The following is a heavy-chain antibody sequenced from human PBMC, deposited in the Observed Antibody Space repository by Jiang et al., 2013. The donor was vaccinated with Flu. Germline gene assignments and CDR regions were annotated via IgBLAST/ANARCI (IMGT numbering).Heavy chain of an antibody. CDR1: GVSISSYY. CDR3: ARDDAFDI. CDR2: IYHGST. Sequence: SLTCSVSGVSISSYYWSWIRQPPGKGLEWIGYIYHGSTNYNPSLKGRVTMSVDTSKNQFSLNLSSVTAADTAVYYCARDDAFDIWGQGTMVTVSS. V-gene: IGHV4-59*01. J-gene: IGHJ3*02.